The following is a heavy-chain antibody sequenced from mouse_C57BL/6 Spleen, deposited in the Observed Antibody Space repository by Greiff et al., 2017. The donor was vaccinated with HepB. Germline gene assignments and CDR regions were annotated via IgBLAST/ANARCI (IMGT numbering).Heavy chain of an antibody. Sequence: VQLQESGPELVKPGASVKISCKASGYAFSSSWMNWVKQRPGKGLEWIGRIYPGDGDTNYNGKFKGKATLTADKSSSTAYMQLSSLTSEDSAVYFCASYYSNSGWFAYWGQGTLVTVSA. V-gene: IGHV1-82*01. CDR3: ASYYSNSGWFAY. CDR1: GYAFSSSW. J-gene: IGHJ3*01. CDR2: IYPGDGDT. D-gene: IGHD2-5*01.